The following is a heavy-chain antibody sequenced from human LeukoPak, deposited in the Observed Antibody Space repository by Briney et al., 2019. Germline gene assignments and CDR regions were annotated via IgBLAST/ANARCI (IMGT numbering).Heavy chain of an antibody. CDR1: GYTLTELS. CDR3: ATVVVATLGFGY. V-gene: IGHV1-24*01. J-gene: IGHJ4*02. D-gene: IGHD2-15*01. Sequence: ASVKVSCKVSGYTLTELSMHWVRQAPGKGLEWMGGFDPEDGETICAQKFQGRVTMTEDTSTDTAYMELSSLRSEDTAVYYCATVVVATLGFGYWGQGTLVTVSS. CDR2: FDPEDGET.